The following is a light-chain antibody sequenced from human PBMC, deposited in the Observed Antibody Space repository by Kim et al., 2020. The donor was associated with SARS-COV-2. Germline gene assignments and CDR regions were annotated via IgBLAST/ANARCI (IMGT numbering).Light chain of an antibody. CDR1: KLGDKY. CDR3: QAWDSSIYVV. V-gene: IGLV3-1*01. Sequence: SYELTQPPSVYVSPGQTASITCSGDKLGDKYACWYQQKPGQSPVLVIYQDSKRPSGIPERFSGSNSGNTATLTISGTQAMDEADYYCQAWDSSIYVVFGGGTKLTVL. J-gene: IGLJ2*01. CDR2: QDS.